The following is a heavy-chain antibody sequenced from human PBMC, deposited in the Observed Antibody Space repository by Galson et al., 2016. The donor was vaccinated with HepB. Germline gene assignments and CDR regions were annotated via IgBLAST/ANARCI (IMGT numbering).Heavy chain of an antibody. CDR1: GFTFSSYG. D-gene: IGHD6-13*01. Sequence: SLRLSCAASGFTFSSYGMHWVRQAPGKGLEWVAVIWYDGSNKYYADSVKGRFTISRDNSKNTLYLQRNSLRAEDTAAYYVARESSRAAAGVLDYWGQGTLVTVSS. CDR2: IWYDGSNK. J-gene: IGHJ4*02. V-gene: IGHV3-33*01. CDR3: ARESSRAAAGVLDY.